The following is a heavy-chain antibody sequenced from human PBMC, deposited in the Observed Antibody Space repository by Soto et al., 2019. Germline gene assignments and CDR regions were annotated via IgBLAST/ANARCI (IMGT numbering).Heavy chain of an antibody. CDR1: GGSISSYY. D-gene: IGHD3-3*01. J-gene: IGHJ5*02. V-gene: IGHV4-4*07. CDR3: ARDQYDFWSGYSWFDP. CDR2: IYTSGST. Sequence: PSETLSLTXTVSGGSISSYYWSWIRQPAGKGLEWIGRIYTSGSTNYNPSLKSRVTMSVDTSKNQFSLKLSSVTAADTAVYYCARDQYDFWSGYSWFDPWGQGTLVTVSS.